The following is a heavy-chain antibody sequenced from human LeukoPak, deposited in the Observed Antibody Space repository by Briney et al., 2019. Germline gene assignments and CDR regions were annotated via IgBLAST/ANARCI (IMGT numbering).Heavy chain of an antibody. CDR3: AREHSSSWYSIWFDP. D-gene: IGHD6-13*01. CDR1: GGSISSYY. V-gene: IGHV4-59*01. CDR2: IYYSGST. Sequence: SETLSLTCTVSGGSISSYYWSWIRQPPGKGLEWIGYIYYSGSTNYNPSLKSRVTISVDTSKNQFSLKLSSVTAADTAVYYCAREHSSSWYSIWFDPWGQGTLVTVSS. J-gene: IGHJ5*02.